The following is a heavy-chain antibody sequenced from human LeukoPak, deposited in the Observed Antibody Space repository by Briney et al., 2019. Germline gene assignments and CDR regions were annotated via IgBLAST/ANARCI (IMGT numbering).Heavy chain of an antibody. D-gene: IGHD1-26*01. Sequence: GGSLRLSCAASGFTFSNYGMHWVRQAPGKGLEWVALIWYDGSNKYYTDSVKGRLTISRDNSKDTLFLQMNSLRAEDTAVYYCAREGIVGAIDYWGQGTLVTVSS. V-gene: IGHV3-33*01. CDR1: GFTFSNYG. J-gene: IGHJ4*02. CDR3: AREGIVGAIDY. CDR2: IWYDGSNK.